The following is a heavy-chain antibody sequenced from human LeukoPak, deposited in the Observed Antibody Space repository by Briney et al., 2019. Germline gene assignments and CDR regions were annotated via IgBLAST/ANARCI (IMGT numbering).Heavy chain of an antibody. J-gene: IGHJ4*02. D-gene: IGHD3-22*01. CDR1: GFTFSSYA. CDR3: ARDGDYYDSSGYYGY. V-gene: IGHV3-30*04. Sequence: GGSLRLSCAASGFTFSSYAMHWVRRAPGKGLEWVAVISYDGSNKYYADSVKGRFTISRDNSKNTLYLQMNSLRAEDTAVYYCARDGDYYDSSGYYGYWGQGTLVTVSS. CDR2: ISYDGSNK.